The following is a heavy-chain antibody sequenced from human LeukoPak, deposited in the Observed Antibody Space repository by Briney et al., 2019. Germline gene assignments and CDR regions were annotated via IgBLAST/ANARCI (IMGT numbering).Heavy chain of an antibody. J-gene: IGHJ4*02. Sequence: TSSQTLSLTCTVSGGSISSGDYYWSWIRQSPGKGLEWIGYIYYSGSTYYNPSLKSRVTISVDTSKNQFSLKLSSVTAADTAVYYCARGHSGYDYYFDYWGQETLVTVSS. D-gene: IGHD5-12*01. CDR3: ARGHSGYDYYFDY. V-gene: IGHV4-30-4*01. CDR1: GGSISSGDYY. CDR2: IYYSGST.